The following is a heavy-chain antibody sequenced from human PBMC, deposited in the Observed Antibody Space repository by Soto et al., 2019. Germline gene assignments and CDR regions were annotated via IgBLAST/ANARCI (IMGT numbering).Heavy chain of an antibody. CDR1: GYTFTGYY. Sequence: ASVKVSCKASGYTFTGYYMHWVRQAPGQGLEWMGWINPNSGGTNYAQKFQGWVTMTRDTSISTAYMELSRLRSDDTAVYYCAKVAWYSYGNFDYWGQGTLVTVSS. CDR3: AKVAWYSYGNFDY. D-gene: IGHD5-18*01. CDR2: INPNSGGT. J-gene: IGHJ4*02. V-gene: IGHV1-2*04.